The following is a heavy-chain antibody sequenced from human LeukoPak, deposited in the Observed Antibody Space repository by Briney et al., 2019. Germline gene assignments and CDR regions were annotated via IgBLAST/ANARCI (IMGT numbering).Heavy chain of an antibody. D-gene: IGHD4-17*01. CDR1: GGTLSSYT. V-gene: IGHV1-69*02. CDR3: ASFIAYGDYGFDY. CDR2: IIPILGIA. Sequence: ASVKVSCKASGGTLSSYTISWVRQAPGQGLEWMGRIIPILGIANYAQKFQGRVTITADKSTSTAYMELSSLRSEDTAVYYCASFIAYGDYGFDYWGQGTLVTVSS. J-gene: IGHJ4*02.